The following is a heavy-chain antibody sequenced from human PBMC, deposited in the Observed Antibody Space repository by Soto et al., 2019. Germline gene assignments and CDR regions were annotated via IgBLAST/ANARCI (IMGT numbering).Heavy chain of an antibody. J-gene: IGHJ4*02. V-gene: IGHV3-23*01. Sequence: PGGSLRLSCAASGFTFSSYAMSWVRQAPGKGLEWVSAISGSGGSTYYADSVKGRFTISRDNSKNTLYLQMNSLRAEDTAVYYCATHPQLHTIFGVVIHPIDYWGQGTLVTVSS. CDR2: ISGSGGST. D-gene: IGHD3-3*01. CDR1: GFTFSSYA. CDR3: ATHPQLHTIFGVVIHPIDY.